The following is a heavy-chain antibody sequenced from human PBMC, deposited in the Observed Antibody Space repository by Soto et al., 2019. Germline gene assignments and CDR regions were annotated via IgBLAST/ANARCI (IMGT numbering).Heavy chain of an antibody. D-gene: IGHD5-18*01. J-gene: IGHJ4*02. Sequence: PGESLKISCEASGYTFTSYWIAWVRQMPGKGLEWMGIIYPDDSDTRYRPSFQGQATISADKSISTAYLQWSSLKASDTAMYYCARQGQYNYGSNDYWGQGTLVTVSS. CDR2: IYPDDSDT. V-gene: IGHV5-51*01. CDR1: GYTFTSYW. CDR3: ARQGQYNYGSNDY.